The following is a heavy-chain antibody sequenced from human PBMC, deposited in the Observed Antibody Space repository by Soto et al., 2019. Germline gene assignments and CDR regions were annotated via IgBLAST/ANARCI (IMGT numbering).Heavy chain of an antibody. CDR1: GYTFTSYD. CDR2: MNPNSGNT. D-gene: IGHD2-15*01. J-gene: IGHJ5*02. CDR3: VGQYCSGGGCYHWSGP. Sequence: ASVKVSCKASGYTFTSYDINSVRQATGQGLEWMGWMNPNSGNTGYAQKFQGRVSMTRNTSISTAYMELSSLRSEDTAVYYWVGQYCSGGGCYHWSGPWG. V-gene: IGHV1-8*01.